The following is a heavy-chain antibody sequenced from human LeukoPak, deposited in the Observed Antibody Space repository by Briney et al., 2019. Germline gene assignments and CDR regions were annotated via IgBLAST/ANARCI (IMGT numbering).Heavy chain of an antibody. V-gene: IGHV4-34*01. CDR2: INHRGST. CDR1: GGSFSGYY. CDR3: ARELVGATTPDY. J-gene: IGHJ4*02. D-gene: IGHD1-26*01. Sequence: SETLSLTCAVYGGSFSGYYWSWIRQPPGKGLEWIGEINHRGSTNDNPSLKSRVTISVDTSKSQFSLKLNSVTAADTAVYYCARELVGATTPDYWGQGTLVTVSS.